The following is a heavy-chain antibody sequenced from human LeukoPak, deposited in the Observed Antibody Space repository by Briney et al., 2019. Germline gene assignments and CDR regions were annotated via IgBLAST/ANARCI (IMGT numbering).Heavy chain of an antibody. CDR3: ARGRIAARPYYYYYMDV. Sequence: PSETLSLTCTVSGGSISSYYWSWIRQPPGKGLEWIGYIYYSGSTNYNPSLKSRVTISVDTSKNQFSLKLSSVTAADTAVYYCARGRIAARPYYYYYMDVWGKGTTVTASS. V-gene: IGHV4-59*01. CDR2: IYYSGST. CDR1: GGSISSYY. J-gene: IGHJ6*03. D-gene: IGHD6-6*01.